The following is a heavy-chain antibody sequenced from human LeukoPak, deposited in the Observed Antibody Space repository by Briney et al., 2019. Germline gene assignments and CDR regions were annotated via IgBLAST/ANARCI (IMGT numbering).Heavy chain of an antibody. CDR2: IYYSGST. D-gene: IGHD6-13*01. J-gene: IGHJ4*02. CDR1: GGSISSGGYY. Sequence: PSETLSLTCTVSGGSISSGGYYWSWIRQHPGKGLEWIGYIYYSGSTYYNPSLKSRVTISVDTSKNQFSLKLSSVTAADTAVYYCARDKAAAGIIDYWGQGTLVTVSS. V-gene: IGHV4-31*03. CDR3: ARDKAAAGIIDY.